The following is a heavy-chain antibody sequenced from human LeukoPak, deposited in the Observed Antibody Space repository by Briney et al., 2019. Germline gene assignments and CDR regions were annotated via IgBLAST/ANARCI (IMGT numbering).Heavy chain of an antibody. V-gene: IGHV4-34*01. CDR2: INQSGYT. J-gene: IGHJ5*02. CDR1: NGAPGGGY. CDR3: ARGFGNVRGVT. Sequence: SETPSPTCAVYNGAPGGGYWSWIPQPPRKGPEWIGEINQSGYTNYNPSLESRVTISVDTSKNQFSLKLSSVTAADSAVYYCARGFGNVRGVTWGQGTLVTVSS. D-gene: IGHD3-10*01.